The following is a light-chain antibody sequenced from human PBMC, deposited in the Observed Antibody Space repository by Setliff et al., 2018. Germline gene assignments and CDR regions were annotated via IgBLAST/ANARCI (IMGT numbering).Light chain of an antibody. CDR3: QSYDSSLSGSGVV. CDR1: SSSIGAGYD. CDR2: GNS. Sequence: QSVLTQPPSVSGTPGQRVTISCTGSSSSIGAGYDVHWYQQFSGTAPKLLIYGNSNRPSGVPDRFSGSKSATSASLAITGLQAEDEADYYCQSYDSSLSGSGVVFGGGTQLTVL. J-gene: IGLJ2*01. V-gene: IGLV1-40*01.